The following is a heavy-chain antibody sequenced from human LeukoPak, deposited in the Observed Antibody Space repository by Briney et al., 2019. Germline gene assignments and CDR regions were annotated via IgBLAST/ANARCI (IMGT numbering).Heavy chain of an antibody. CDR3: ARGYSNPRGYFDY. Sequence: PSETLSLTCTVSGGSISSYYWSWIRQPPGKGLEWIGEINHSGSTNYNPSLKSRVTISVDTSKNQFSLKLRSVTAADTAVYYCARGYSNPRGYFDYWGQGTLVTVSS. D-gene: IGHD4-11*01. J-gene: IGHJ4*02. V-gene: IGHV4-34*01. CDR1: GGSISSYY. CDR2: INHSGST.